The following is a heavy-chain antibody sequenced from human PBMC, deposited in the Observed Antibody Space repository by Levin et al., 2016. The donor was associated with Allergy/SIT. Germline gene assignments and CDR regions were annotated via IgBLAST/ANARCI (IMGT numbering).Heavy chain of an antibody. V-gene: IGHV3-11*01. Sequence: GESLKISCAASGFTFSSYAMSWIRQAPGKGLEWVSYISHRGSTIYYAGSVKGRFTISRDNAKNSLYLQMNSLRAEDTAVYYCARSDTAMVNHYYFDYWGQGTLVTVSS. J-gene: IGHJ4*02. CDR2: ISHRGSTI. CDR1: GFTFSSYA. CDR3: ARSDTAMVNHYYFDY. D-gene: IGHD5-18*01.